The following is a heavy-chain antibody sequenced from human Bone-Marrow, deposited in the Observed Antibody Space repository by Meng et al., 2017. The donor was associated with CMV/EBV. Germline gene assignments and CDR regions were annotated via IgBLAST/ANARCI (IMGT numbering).Heavy chain of an antibody. CDR3: AGGQYSGHAFDL. Sequence: ASVKVSCKASGYTFTSYGITWVRQAPGQGLEWMGWISTYTGDRNYEQKLQGRVTMTTDTSTSTAYMELRSLRSDDTAVYYRAGGQYSGHAFDLWGQGTVVTVSS. V-gene: IGHV1-18*01. CDR2: ISTYTGDR. CDR1: GYTFTSYG. J-gene: IGHJ1*01. D-gene: IGHD5-12*01.